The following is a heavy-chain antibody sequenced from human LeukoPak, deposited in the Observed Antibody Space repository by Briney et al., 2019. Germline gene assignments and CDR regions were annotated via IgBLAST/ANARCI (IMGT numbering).Heavy chain of an antibody. J-gene: IGHJ5*02. CDR2: IYYSGST. CDR3: ARGSSSWPWFDP. V-gene: IGHV4-59*01. D-gene: IGHD6-13*01. Sequence: SETLSLTCTVSGGSISSYYWSWIRQPPGKGLEWIGYIYYSGSTNYNPSLKSRVTISVDTSKNQFSLKLGSVTAADTAVYYCARGSSSWPWFDPWGQGTLVTVSS. CDR1: GGSISSYY.